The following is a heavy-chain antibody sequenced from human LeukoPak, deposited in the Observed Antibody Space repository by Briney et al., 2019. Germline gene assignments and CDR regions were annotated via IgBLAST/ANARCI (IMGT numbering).Heavy chain of an antibody. Sequence: GGSLRLSCAASGFTFSSYGMHWVRQAPGKGLEWVAFIRYDGSNKYYADSVKGRFTISRDNSKNTLYLQMNSLRAEDTAVYYCGCDYYNSSGHYLWAQGTLVPVS. CDR3: GCDYYNSSGHYL. D-gene: IGHD3-22*01. J-gene: IGHJ5*02. CDR1: GFTFSSYG. CDR2: IRYDGSNK. V-gene: IGHV3-30*02.